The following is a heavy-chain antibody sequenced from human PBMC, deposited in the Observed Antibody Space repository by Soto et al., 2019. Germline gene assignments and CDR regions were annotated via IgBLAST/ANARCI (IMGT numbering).Heavy chain of an antibody. CDR2: FDPEDGET. Sequence: ASVKVSCKVSGYTLTELSMHWVRQAPGKGLEWMGGFDPEDGETIYAQKFQGRVTMTEDTSTDTAYMELSSLRSEDTAVYYCATDKIAVAGTAFDYWGQGTLVTVSS. D-gene: IGHD6-19*01. V-gene: IGHV1-24*01. CDR1: GYTLTELS. J-gene: IGHJ4*02. CDR3: ATDKIAVAGTAFDY.